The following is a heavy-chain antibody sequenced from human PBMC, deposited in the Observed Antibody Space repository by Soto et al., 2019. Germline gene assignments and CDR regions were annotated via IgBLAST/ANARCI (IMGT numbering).Heavy chain of an antibody. V-gene: IGHV3-11*06. D-gene: IGHD6-19*01. J-gene: IGHJ4*02. CDR2: ISSSSSYT. CDR3: ARHSSGWYSDHY. CDR1: GFTFSDYY. Sequence: TGGSLRLSCAASGFTFSDYYMSWIRQAPGKGLEWVSYISSSSSYTNYADSVKGRFTISRDNAKNSLYLQMNSLRAEDTAVYYCARHSSGWYSDHYWGQGTLVTVSS.